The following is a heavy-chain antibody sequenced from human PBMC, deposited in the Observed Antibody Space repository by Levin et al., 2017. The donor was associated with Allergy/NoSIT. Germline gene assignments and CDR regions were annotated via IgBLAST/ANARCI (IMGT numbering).Heavy chain of an antibody. V-gene: IGHV3-9*01. J-gene: IGHJ4*02. CDR2: ISWNSGKI. D-gene: IGHD6-13*01. CDR1: GFTFGDYA. CDR3: AKASAAAGDLFDY. Sequence: SLKISCTASGFTFGDYAIHWVRQAPGKGLEWVSGISWNSGKIDYADSVKGRFTISRDNARNSLYMQMNSLKAEDPALYYCAKASAAAGDLFDYWGQGTLVTVSS.